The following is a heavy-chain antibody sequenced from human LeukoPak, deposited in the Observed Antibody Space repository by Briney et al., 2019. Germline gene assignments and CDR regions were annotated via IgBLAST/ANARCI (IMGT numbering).Heavy chain of an antibody. CDR3: AKDLDIFDWASPWFDP. CDR2: IWYDGSNK. CDR1: GFTFSSYG. Sequence: PGRSLRLSCAASGFTFSSYGMHWVRQAPGKGLEWVAVIWYDGSNKYYADSVKGRFTISRDNSKNTLYLQMNSLRAEDTAVYYCAKDLDIFDWASPWFDPWGQGTLVTVSS. D-gene: IGHD3-9*01. V-gene: IGHV3-33*06. J-gene: IGHJ5*02.